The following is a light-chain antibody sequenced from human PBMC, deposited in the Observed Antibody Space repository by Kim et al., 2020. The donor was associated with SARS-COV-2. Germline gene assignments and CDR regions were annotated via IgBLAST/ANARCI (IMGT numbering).Light chain of an antibody. V-gene: IGKV1-5*01. J-gene: IGKJ2*01. CDR2: DAS. CDR3: QQYDTYYT. CDR1: QSISRW. Sequence: LAASVGDRVKITCRASQSISRWLDWYQQKAGKAPKLLIYDASSLESGVPSRFSGSGSATEFPLTISSLQPDEFATYYYQQYDTYYTFGQGTKLEI.